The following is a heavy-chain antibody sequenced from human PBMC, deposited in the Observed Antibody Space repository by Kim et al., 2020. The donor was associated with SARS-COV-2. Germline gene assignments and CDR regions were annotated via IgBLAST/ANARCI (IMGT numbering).Heavy chain of an antibody. CDR3: TRAYNLYSSSWYDY. CDR1: GFTFGDYA. D-gene: IGHD6-13*01. Sequence: GGSLRLSCTASGFTFGDYAMSWVRQAPGKGLEWVGFIRSKADGGTTEYAASVKGRFTISRDDSKSIAYLQMNSLKTEDTAVYYCTRAYNLYSSSWYDYWGQGTLVTVSS. CDR2: IRSKADGGTT. V-gene: IGHV3-49*04. J-gene: IGHJ4*02.